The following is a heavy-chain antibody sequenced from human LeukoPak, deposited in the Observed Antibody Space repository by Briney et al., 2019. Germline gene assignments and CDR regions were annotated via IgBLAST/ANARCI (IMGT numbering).Heavy chain of an antibody. CDR3: ARARGGDWTSDDG. J-gene: IGHJ4*02. CDR1: GGSISSYY. Sequence: PSETLSLTCTVSGGSISSYYWSWVRQPPGKGLEWIGYIYYSGSTNYNPSLKSRVTISVDTSKNQVSLKLSSVTAADTAGYYCARARGGDWTSDDGWGQGTLVTVSS. CDR2: IYYSGST. D-gene: IGHD2-21*02. V-gene: IGHV4-59*01.